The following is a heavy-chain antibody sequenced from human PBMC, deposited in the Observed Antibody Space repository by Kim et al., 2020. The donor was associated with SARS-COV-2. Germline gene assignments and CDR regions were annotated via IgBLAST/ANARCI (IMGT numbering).Heavy chain of an antibody. Sequence: GGSLRLSCAASGFTFSDYYMSWIRQAPGKGLEWVSYISSSSSYTNYADSVKGRFTISRDNAKNSPYLQMNSLRAEDMAVYYCARVGYDYVWGSYRDYYYYYGMDGWGQGTTVTVSS. CDR2: ISSSSSYT. CDR1: GFTFSDYY. D-gene: IGHD3-16*02. CDR3: ARVGYDYVWGSYRDYYYYYGMDG. V-gene: IGHV3-11*05. J-gene: IGHJ6*02.